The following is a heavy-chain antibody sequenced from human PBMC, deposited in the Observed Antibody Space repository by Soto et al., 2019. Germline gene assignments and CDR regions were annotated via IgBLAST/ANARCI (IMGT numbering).Heavy chain of an antibody. CDR2: IYYGGRT. D-gene: IGHD7-27*01. J-gene: IGHJ4*02. CDR3: ARGPSGDKVDS. Sequence: QVQLQESGPGLVKPSQTLSLTCTVSGGSISTVDFWWRWIRHAPDMGLELIGHIYYGGRTHNNPSLESRVTMSVDTSKSQLSLTLSSVSAADTAVYYCARGPSGDKVDSWGQGTLVTVSS. V-gene: IGHV4-30-4*01. CDR1: GGSISTVDFW.